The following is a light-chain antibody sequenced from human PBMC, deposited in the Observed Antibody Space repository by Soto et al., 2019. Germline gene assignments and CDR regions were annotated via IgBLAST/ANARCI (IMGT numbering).Light chain of an antibody. CDR1: QGISNS. CDR3: QKYNSVPWT. CDR2: AAS. Sequence: DIQMTQSPSSLSSSVGARVTITCRASQGISNSLAWYQHKPGKVPNLLISAASTLQSGVPSRFSGSGSGTDFTLTISSLQPEDVATYYCQKYNSVPWTFGQGTKVEIK. J-gene: IGKJ1*01. V-gene: IGKV1-27*01.